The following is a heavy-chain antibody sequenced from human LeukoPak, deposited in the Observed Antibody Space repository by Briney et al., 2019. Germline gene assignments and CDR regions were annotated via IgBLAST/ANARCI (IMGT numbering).Heavy chain of an antibody. CDR3: ARIPSYYYGSGMPYYFDY. Sequence: PGGSLRLSCAASGFTFSDYYMSWIRQAPGKGLEWVSYISSSGSTIYYADSVKGRFTISRDNAKNSLYLQMNSLRAEHTAVYYCARIPSYYYGSGMPYYFDYWGQGTLVTVSS. D-gene: IGHD3-10*01. J-gene: IGHJ4*02. CDR2: ISSSGSTI. CDR1: GFTFSDYY. V-gene: IGHV3-11*01.